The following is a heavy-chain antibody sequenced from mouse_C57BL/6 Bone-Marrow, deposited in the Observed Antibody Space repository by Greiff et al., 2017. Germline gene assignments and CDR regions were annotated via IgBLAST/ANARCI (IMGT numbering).Heavy chain of an antibody. D-gene: IGHD1-1*01. V-gene: IGHV3-1*01. CDR2: ISYSGST. J-gene: IGHJ2*01. CDR3: ARERTTVVPYYFDY. Sequence: EVHLVESGPGMVKPSQSLSLTCTVTGYSITSGYDWHWIRHFPGNKLEWMGYISYSGSTNYNPSLKSRISITHDTSKNHFFLKLNSVTTEDTATYYCARERTTVVPYYFDYWGQGTTLTVSS. CDR1: GYSITSGYD.